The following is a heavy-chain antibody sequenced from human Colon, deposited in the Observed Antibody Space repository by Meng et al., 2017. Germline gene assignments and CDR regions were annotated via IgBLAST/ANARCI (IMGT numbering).Heavy chain of an antibody. D-gene: IGHD1-1*01. Sequence: GESLKISCKGSGYSFTSYWIGWVRQMPGKGLEWMGIIYPGGSDTRYSPSFQGQVTISADKSISTAYLQWSSLKASDTAMYYCARHFHDGPHRAPYYYGMDVWGQGTTVTVSS. CDR2: IYPGGSDT. CDR3: ARHFHDGPHRAPYYYGMDV. V-gene: IGHV5-51*01. J-gene: IGHJ6*02. CDR1: GYSFTSYW.